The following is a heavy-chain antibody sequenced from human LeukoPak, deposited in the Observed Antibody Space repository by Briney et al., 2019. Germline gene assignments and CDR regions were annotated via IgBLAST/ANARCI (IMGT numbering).Heavy chain of an antibody. CDR3: AKDRHSSSWYVRPSFDY. V-gene: IGHV3-23*01. CDR1: GFTFSSYA. CDR2: ISGSGGST. J-gene: IGHJ4*02. Sequence: PGRSLRLSCAASGFTFSSYAMSWVRQAPGKGREWVSSISGSGGSTYYADSVKGRFTISRDNSKNTLYLQMNSLRAEDTAVYYCAKDRHSSSWYVRPSFDYRGQGTLVTVSS. D-gene: IGHD6-13*01.